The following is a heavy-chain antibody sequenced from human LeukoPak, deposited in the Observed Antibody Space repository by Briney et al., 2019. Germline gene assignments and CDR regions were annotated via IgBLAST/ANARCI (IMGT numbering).Heavy chain of an antibody. CDR3: ARSISGITAMREARPYYMDV. V-gene: IGHV3-11*01. D-gene: IGHD2-2*01. CDR2: ISSSGSTI. J-gene: IGHJ6*03. Sequence: PGGSLRLSCAASGFTFSDYYMSWIRQASGKGLEWVSYISSSGSTIYYADSVKGRFTISRDNAKNSLYLQMNSLRAEDTAVYYCARSISGITAMREARPYYMDVWGKGTTVTVSS. CDR1: GFTFSDYY.